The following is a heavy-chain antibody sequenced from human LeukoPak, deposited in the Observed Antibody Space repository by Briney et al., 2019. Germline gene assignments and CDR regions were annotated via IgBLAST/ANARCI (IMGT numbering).Heavy chain of an antibody. D-gene: IGHD6-19*01. J-gene: IGHJ5*02. CDR2: IYSGGST. V-gene: IGHV3-53*01. CDR1: GFTVSSNY. CDR3: ARGEAGTPGFDP. Sequence: GGSLRLSCAVSGFTVSSNYMSWVRQAPGKGLEWVSVIYSGGSTYYADSVKGRFTISRDNSKNTLYLQMNSLRAEDTAVYYCARGEAGTPGFDPWGQGTLVTVSS.